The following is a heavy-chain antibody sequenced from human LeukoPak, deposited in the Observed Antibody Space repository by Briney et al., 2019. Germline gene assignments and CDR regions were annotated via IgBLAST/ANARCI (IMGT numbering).Heavy chain of an antibody. Sequence: SETLSLTCTVSGGSISSYYWSWIRQPAGKGLEWIGRIYTSGSTNYNPSLKSRVTMSVDTSKNQFSLKLSSVTAADTAVYYCARESRAAAGPDYYYYYMDVWGKGTTVTISS. V-gene: IGHV4-4*07. D-gene: IGHD6-13*01. CDR1: GGSISSYY. CDR2: IYTSGST. J-gene: IGHJ6*03. CDR3: ARESRAAAGPDYYYYYMDV.